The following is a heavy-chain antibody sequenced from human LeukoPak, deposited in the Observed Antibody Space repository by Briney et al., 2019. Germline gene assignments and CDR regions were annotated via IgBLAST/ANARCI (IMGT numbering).Heavy chain of an antibody. D-gene: IGHD1-1*01. CDR3: ARVQRNHFDY. V-gene: IGHV4-34*01. CDR2: INHSGST. CDR1: GGSFSGYY. J-gene: IGHJ4*02. Sequence: PSETLSLTCAVYGGSFSGYYWSWIRQPPGKGLEWIGEINHSGSTNYNPSLKSRVTISVDTSKNQFSLKLSSVTAADTAVYYCARVQRNHFDYWGQGTLVTVSS.